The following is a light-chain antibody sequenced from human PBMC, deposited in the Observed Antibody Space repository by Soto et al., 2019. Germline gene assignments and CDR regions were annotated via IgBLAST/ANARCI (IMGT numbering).Light chain of an antibody. CDR3: SSYTSSSSVV. CDR2: EVS. Sequence: QSVLTQPASVSGFLGQSITMSCTGSSSDVGTFNLVSWFQQHPGKAPKLMIYEVSNRPSGVSNRFSGSKSGNTASLTISGLQAEDEADYYCSSYTSSSSVVFGGGTKLTVL. CDR1: SSDVGTFNL. J-gene: IGLJ2*01. V-gene: IGLV2-14*02.